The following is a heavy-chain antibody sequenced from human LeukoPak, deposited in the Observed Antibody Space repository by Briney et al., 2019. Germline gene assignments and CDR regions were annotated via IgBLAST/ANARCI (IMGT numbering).Heavy chain of an antibody. J-gene: IGHJ5*02. Sequence: ASVKVSCKASGGTFSSYAISWVRQAPGQGLEWMGRIIPILGIANYAQKFQGRVTITADKSTSTAYMELSSQRSEDTAVYYCARYDYYDSSGYYGWFDPWGQGTLVTVSS. V-gene: IGHV1-69*04. CDR1: GGTFSSYA. CDR3: ARYDYYDSSGYYGWFDP. CDR2: IIPILGIA. D-gene: IGHD3-22*01.